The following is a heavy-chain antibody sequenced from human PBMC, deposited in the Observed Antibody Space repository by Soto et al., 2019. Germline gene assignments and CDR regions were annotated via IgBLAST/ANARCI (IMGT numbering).Heavy chain of an antibody. V-gene: IGHV3-33*01. J-gene: IGHJ6*02. CDR2: IWYDGSNK. D-gene: IGHD6-6*01. Sequence: GGSLRLSCAASGFTFSSYGMHWVRQAPGKGLEWVAVIWYDGSNKYYADSVKGRFTIPRDNSKNTLYLQMNSLRAEDTAVYYCARVSQIYSSSSNYYYGMDVWGQGTTVTVSS. CDR3: ARVSQIYSSSSNYYYGMDV. CDR1: GFTFSSYG.